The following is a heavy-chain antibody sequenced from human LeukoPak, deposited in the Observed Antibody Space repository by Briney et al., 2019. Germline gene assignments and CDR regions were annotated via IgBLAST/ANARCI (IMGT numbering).Heavy chain of an antibody. J-gene: IGHJ5*02. V-gene: IGHV1-69*06. D-gene: IGHD6-13*01. CDR2: IMPMFGKT. Sequence: ASVKVSCKASGGTFSSYDISWVRQAPGQGLEWMGGIMPMFGKTNYAQKFQGRVTTTADKATSTAYMELSSLRPEDTAVYYCATDFSSSWYVHWFDPWGQGTLVTVSS. CDR3: ATDFSSSWYVHWFDP. CDR1: GGTFSSYD.